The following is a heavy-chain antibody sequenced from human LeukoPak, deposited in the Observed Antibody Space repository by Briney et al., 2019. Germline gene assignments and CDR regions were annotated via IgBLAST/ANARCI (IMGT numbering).Heavy chain of an antibody. V-gene: IGHV3-7*01. J-gene: IGHJ2*01. CDR3: ARDRGLQGWHFDL. CDR1: GFSLSTSW. Sequence: GSLRLSCAASGFSLSTSWMSWVRQAPGKGLEWLGDIKEDGSKIYYVDSVKGRFTISRDNAKNSLYLQMNDLRVEETAVYYCARDRGLQGWHFDLWGRGTLVTVSS. D-gene: IGHD1-1*01. CDR2: IKEDGSKI.